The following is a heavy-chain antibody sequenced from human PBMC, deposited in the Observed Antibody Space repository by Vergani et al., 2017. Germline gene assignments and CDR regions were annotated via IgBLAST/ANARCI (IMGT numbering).Heavy chain of an antibody. V-gene: IGHV3-74*02. CDR3: ARVRYYYDSSGYYYGYFDL. J-gene: IGHJ2*01. CDR2: INSDGSST. Sequence: EVQLLESGGGLVQPGGSLRLSCAASGFTFSSYWMHWVRQAPGKGLVWVSRINSDGSSTSYADSVKGRFTISRDNAKNTLYLQMNSLRAEDTAVYYCARVRYYYDSSGYYYGYFDLWGRGTLVTVSS. D-gene: IGHD3-22*01. CDR1: GFTFSSYW.